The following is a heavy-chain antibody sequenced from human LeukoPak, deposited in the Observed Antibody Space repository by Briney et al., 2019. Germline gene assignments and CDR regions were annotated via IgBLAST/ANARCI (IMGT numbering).Heavy chain of an antibody. D-gene: IGHD2-2*01. CDR1: GFTFSSYS. CDR2: ISSSSSYI. CDR3: ARPMPGAFDI. V-gene: IGHV3-21*01. Sequence: GGSLRLSCAASGFTFSSYSMNWIRQAPGKGLEWVSSISSSSSYIYYADSVKGRLTISRDNAKNSLYLQMNSLRAEDTAVYYCARPMPGAFDIWGQGTMVTVSS. J-gene: IGHJ3*02.